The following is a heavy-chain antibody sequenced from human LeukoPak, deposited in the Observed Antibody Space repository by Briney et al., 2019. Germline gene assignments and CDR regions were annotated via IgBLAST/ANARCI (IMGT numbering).Heavy chain of an antibody. V-gene: IGHV4-39*01. D-gene: IGHD1-26*01. CDR1: GGSISSSSYY. J-gene: IGHJ5*02. Sequence: SGTLSLTCTVSGGSISSSSYYWAWIRQPPGKGLEWIASVYYRGTTYYNSSLKSRVTTSVDTSKNQFSLNLRSVTAADTAVYYCARQRWEQTNLFDPWGQGTLVTVSS. CDR2: VYYRGTT. CDR3: ARQRWEQTNLFDP.